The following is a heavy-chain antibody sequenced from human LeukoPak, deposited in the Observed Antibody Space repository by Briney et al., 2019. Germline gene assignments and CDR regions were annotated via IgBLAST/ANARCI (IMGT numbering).Heavy chain of an antibody. CDR3: ARDWYHAIDY. D-gene: IGHD2-2*01. CDR2: INHSGST. V-gene: IGHV4-34*01. J-gene: IGHJ4*02. Sequence: PSETLSLTCAVYGGSFSGYYWSWIRQPPGKRLEWIGEINHSGSTNYNPSLKSRVTISVDTSKNQFSLNLSSVTAADTAVYYCARDWYHAIDYWGQGTLVTVSS. CDR1: GGSFSGYY.